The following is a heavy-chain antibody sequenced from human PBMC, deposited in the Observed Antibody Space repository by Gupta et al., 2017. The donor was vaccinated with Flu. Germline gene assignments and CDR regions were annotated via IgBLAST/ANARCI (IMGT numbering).Heavy chain of an antibody. V-gene: IGHV3-74*01. Sequence: EVQLVESGGGLVQPGGSLRLFCTASGFSFNKYWMHWVRQVPGKGLVWVSRLNGDGSTTDSAVSVKGRFTISRDNAKNTLYLQMNSLRAEDTAVYFCARGHPSAPRSGFDGGGQGTMVTVSS. CDR3: ARGHPSAPRSGFDG. CDR1: GFSFNKYW. CDR2: LNGDGSTT. J-gene: IGHJ3*01.